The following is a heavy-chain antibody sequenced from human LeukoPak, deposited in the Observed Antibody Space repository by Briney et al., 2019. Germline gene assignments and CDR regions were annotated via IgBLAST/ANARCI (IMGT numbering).Heavy chain of an antibody. CDR1: GFTFTSSA. V-gene: IGHV1-58*02. D-gene: IGHD3-22*01. CDR2: IVVGSGNT. Sequence: GASVKVSCKASGFTFTSSAMQWVRQARGQRLEWIGWIVVGSGNTNYAQKFQERVTMTRDTSISTAYMELSRLRSDDTAVYYCARDFGTEYYYDSSGYYGPKIFDIWGQGTMVTVSS. CDR3: ARDFGTEYYYDSSGYYGPKIFDI. J-gene: IGHJ3*02.